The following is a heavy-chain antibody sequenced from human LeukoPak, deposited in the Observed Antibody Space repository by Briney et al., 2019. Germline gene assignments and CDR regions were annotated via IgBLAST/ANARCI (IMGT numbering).Heavy chain of an antibody. V-gene: IGHV3-21*01. Sequence: GGSLRLSCAASGFTFSSYSMNWVRQAPGKGLEWVSSISSSSSYIYYADSVKGRFTISRDNAKNSLYLQMNSLRAEDTAVYYCARDGRVGGCSYGLDYWGQGTLVTVSS. J-gene: IGHJ4*02. D-gene: IGHD5-18*01. CDR3: ARDGRVGGCSYGLDY. CDR2: ISSSSSYI. CDR1: GFTFSSYS.